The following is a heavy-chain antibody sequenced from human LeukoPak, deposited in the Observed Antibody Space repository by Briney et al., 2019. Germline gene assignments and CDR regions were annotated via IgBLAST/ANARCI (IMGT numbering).Heavy chain of an antibody. D-gene: IGHD5-18*01. CDR3: SRLRGYSYGYADY. J-gene: IGHJ4*02. V-gene: IGHV3-48*04. CDR2: ISSSGSTI. Sequence: GGSPRLSCAASGFTFSSYSMNWVRQAPGKGLEWVSYISSSGSTIDYTDSVKGRFTISRDNAKNSLYLQMNSLRAEDTAVYYCSRLRGYSYGYADYWGQGTLVTVSS. CDR1: GFTFSSYS.